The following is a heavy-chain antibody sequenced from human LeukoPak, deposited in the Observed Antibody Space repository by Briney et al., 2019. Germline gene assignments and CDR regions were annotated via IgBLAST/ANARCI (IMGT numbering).Heavy chain of an antibody. Sequence: GGSLGLSCAASGFTFSDYYMSWSRQAPGKGLEWVSYISSSSSYTNYADSVKGRFTISRDNAKNSLYLQMNSLRAEDTAVYYCARALAVAGPFDYWGQGTLVTVSS. CDR3: ARALAVAGPFDY. CDR1: GFTFSDYY. D-gene: IGHD6-19*01. V-gene: IGHV3-11*06. J-gene: IGHJ4*02. CDR2: ISSSSSYT.